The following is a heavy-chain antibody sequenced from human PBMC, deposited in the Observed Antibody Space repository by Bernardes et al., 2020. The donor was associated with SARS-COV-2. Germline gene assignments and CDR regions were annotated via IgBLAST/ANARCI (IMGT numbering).Heavy chain of an antibody. CDR1: GYNFTSYV. CDR3: ARENYDSSGYYSHGFDY. V-gene: IGHV1-18*01. Sequence: ASVKVSCKASGYNFTSYVISWVRQAPGQGLEWMGWISAYNGNTNYAQKLQGRVTMTTDTSTSTAYMELRSLRSDDTAVYYCARENYDSSGYYSHGFDYWGQGTLVTVSS. J-gene: IGHJ4*02. D-gene: IGHD3-22*01. CDR2: ISAYNGNT.